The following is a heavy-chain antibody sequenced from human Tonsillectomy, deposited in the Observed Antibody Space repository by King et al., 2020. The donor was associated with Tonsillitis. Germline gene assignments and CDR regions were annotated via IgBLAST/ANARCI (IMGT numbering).Heavy chain of an antibody. D-gene: IGHD4-23*01. CDR2: ISFDGSNI. J-gene: IGHJ2*01. CDR3: AKNYGGNRRYFDL. Sequence: VQLVESGGGVVQPGRSLRLSCAASGFTFSSYGMHWVRQAPGTGLEWVALISFDGSNIYYADSVKGRFTISRDNSQNTLYLQMNSLRVEDTAVYYCAKNYGGNRRYFDLWGRGTLVTVSS. V-gene: IGHV3-30*18. CDR1: GFTFSSYG.